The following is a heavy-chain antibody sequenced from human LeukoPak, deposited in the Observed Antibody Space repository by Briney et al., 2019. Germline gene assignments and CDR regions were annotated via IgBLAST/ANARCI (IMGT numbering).Heavy chain of an antibody. D-gene: IGHD6-19*01. CDR2: INNDGSSA. J-gene: IGHJ5*02. Sequence: GGSLRLSCAASGFTFSSYWMHWVRQTPGKGLIYISRINNDGSSANYADSVRGRFTISRDNAENTLYLQMNSLRAEDTAVYYCVREGGSDWYSGWFDPWGQGTLVTVSS. V-gene: IGHV3-74*01. CDR1: GFTFSSYW. CDR3: VREGGSDWYSGWFDP.